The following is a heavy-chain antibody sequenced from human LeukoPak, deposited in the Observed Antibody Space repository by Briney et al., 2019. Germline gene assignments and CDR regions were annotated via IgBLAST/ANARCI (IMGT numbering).Heavy chain of an antibody. CDR3: ARDLEGWRDGYNNGSGYFAY. V-gene: IGHV4-59*02. CDR1: GGSVSTYH. CDR2: ISYTGST. D-gene: IGHD5-24*01. Sequence: SETLSLTCTASGGSVSTYHWGWIRQPPGKGLEWIGYISYTGSTNYNPSLKSRVTISIDMSKNQFPLKLISVTAADTPVYYCARDLEGWRDGYNNGSGYFAYWGQGTLVTVSS. J-gene: IGHJ4*02.